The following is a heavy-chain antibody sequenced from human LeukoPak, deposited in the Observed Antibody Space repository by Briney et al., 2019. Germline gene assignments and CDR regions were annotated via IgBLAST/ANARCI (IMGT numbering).Heavy chain of an antibody. Sequence: GESLKISCKGPGYSFTSYWIGWVRQMPGKGLEWMGIIYPGDSDTRYSPSFQGQVTISADESISTAYLQWSSLKASDTAMYYCARRLYSYGWVGFSDYWGQGTLVTVSS. CDR2: IYPGDSDT. CDR3: ARRLYSYGWVGFSDY. D-gene: IGHD5-18*01. V-gene: IGHV5-51*01. CDR1: GYSFTSYW. J-gene: IGHJ4*02.